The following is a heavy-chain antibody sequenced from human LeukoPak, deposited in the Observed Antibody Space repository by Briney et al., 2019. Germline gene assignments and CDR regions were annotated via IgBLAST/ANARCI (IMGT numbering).Heavy chain of an antibody. J-gene: IGHJ4*02. D-gene: IGHD6-19*01. Sequence: GGSLRLSCAASGFTFSSYSMNWVRQAPGKGLEWVSSISSSSSYIYYADSVKGRFTISRDNAKNSLYLQMNSLRAEDTAVYYCARDKYSSGWSKDYWGQGTLVTVSS. CDR2: ISSSSSYI. CDR3: ARDKYSSGWSKDY. V-gene: IGHV3-21*01. CDR1: GFTFSSYS.